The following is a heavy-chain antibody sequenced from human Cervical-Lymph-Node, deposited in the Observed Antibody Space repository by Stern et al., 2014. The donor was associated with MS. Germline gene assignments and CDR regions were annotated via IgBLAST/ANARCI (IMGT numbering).Heavy chain of an antibody. D-gene: IGHD3-10*01. CDR1: GFTFSTYA. J-gene: IGHJ4*02. V-gene: IGHV3-30-3*01. Sequence: VQLVESGGGVVQPGRSLSLSCVASGFTFSTYAMHWVRQDPGKGLEWVAFVSYDGTQRNSTDSVKARFPISRDNSKNTLYLHMNSLRDEDTAVYFCARGGRGVGLEYWGQGALVTVSS. CDR2: VSYDGTQR. CDR3: ARGGRGVGLEY.